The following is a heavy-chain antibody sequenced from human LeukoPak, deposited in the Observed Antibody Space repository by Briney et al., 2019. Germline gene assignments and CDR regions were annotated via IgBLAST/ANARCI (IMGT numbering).Heavy chain of an antibody. J-gene: IGHJ4*01. D-gene: IGHD3-22*01. CDR2: ISGSGGST. V-gene: IGHV3-23*01. CDR1: GFTFSSYG. CDR3: AKDPTHYRVWDYYETIGLSY. Sequence: PGGTLRLSCAASGFTFSSYGMSWVRQAPGKGLEWVSAISGSGGSTYYADSVKGRFTISRDNSKNTLYLQMNSLRAEDTAVYYCAKDPTHYRVWDYYETIGLSYWGQEPWSPSPQ.